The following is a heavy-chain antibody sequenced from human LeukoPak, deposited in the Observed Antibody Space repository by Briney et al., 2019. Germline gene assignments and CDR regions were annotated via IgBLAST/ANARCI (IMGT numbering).Heavy chain of an antibody. J-gene: IGHJ4*02. Sequence: TSETLSLTCTVSGGSISSSSYYWGWIRQPPGKGLEWIGSIYYSGSTYYNPSLKSRVTISVDTSKNQFSLKLSSVTAADTAVYYCARQQSIAAAGTRCFDYWGQGTLVTVSS. CDR1: GGSISSSSYY. D-gene: IGHD6-13*01. CDR3: ARQQSIAAAGTRCFDY. V-gene: IGHV4-39*01. CDR2: IYYSGST.